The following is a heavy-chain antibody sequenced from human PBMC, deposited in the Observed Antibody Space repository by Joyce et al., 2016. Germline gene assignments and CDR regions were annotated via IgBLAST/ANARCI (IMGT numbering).Heavy chain of an antibody. V-gene: IGHV1-24*01. D-gene: IGHD6-19*01. CDR3: ATDKDHSSGWYYFDY. Sequence: ETIYAQKFQGRVTMTEDTSTDTAYMELGSLRSEHTAVYYCATDKDHSSGWYYFDYWCQGTLVTVSS. J-gene: IGHJ4*02. CDR2: ET.